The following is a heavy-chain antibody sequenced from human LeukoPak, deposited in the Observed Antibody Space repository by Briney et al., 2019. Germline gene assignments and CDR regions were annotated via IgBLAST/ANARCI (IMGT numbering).Heavy chain of an antibody. J-gene: IGHJ6*02. CDR1: GFTFSSYA. D-gene: IGHD2-2*01. V-gene: IGHV3-23*01. CDR2: ISGSGGST. Sequence: PGGSLRLSCAASGFTFSSYAMSWVRQAPGKGLEWVSAISGSGGSTYYAESVKGRFTISRDNAKNSLYLQMNSLRAEDTAVYYCARDSSASGEYQLLSYYYYYGMDVWGQGTTVTVSS. CDR3: ARDSSASGEYQLLSYYYYYGMDV.